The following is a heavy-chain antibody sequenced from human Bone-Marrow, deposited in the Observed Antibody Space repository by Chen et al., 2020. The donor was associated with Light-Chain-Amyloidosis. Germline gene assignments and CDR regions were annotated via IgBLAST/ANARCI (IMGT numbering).Heavy chain of an antibody. CDR3: AKDRCTSISCSDFDY. CDR1: GFTFSKFS. Sequence: EVQLVESGGGLVQPGGSLTLSCAASGFTFSKFSMSWVRQAPGKGLEWVSAISSSSSSTYYADSVKGRFTLSRDNSRNTLYLQMNSLRAEDTAVYYCAKDRCTSISCSDFDYWGQGTLVTVSS. J-gene: IGHJ4*02. CDR2: ISSSSSST. V-gene: IGHV3-23*04. D-gene: IGHD2-2*01.